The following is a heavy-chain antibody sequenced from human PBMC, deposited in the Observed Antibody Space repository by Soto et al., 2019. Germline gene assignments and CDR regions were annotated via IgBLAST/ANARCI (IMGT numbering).Heavy chain of an antibody. CDR2: IYSDGFT. Sequence: GGSLRLSCAASGLTVSSNYMTWVRQAPGKGLQWVSVIYSDGFTSYADSVKGRFTISRDNSKNTLYLQMNSLRAEDTALYYCAGKGRYSYGPIAYFDYWGQGTLVTVSS. CDR1: GLTVSSNY. CDR3: AGKGRYSYGPIAYFDY. J-gene: IGHJ4*02. D-gene: IGHD5-18*01. V-gene: IGHV3-66*01.